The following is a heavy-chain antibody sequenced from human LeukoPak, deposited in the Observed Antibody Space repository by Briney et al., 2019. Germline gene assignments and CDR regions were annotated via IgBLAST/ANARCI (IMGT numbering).Heavy chain of an antibody. V-gene: IGHV4-59*08. Sequence: SETLSLTCTVSGGSINNYYWSWIRQPPGKGLEWIGSIYSSGSTNYSPSLKSRVIISVDTSKSQFSLKLSSLTAADTAMYYCARHGANGHSYGAYLDYWGQGTLVTVSS. CDR1: GGSINNYY. D-gene: IGHD5-18*01. J-gene: IGHJ4*02. CDR3: ARHGANGHSYGAYLDY. CDR2: IYSSGST.